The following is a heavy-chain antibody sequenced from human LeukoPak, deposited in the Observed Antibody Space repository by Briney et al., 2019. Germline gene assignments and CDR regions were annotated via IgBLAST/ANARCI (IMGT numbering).Heavy chain of an antibody. J-gene: IGHJ4*02. D-gene: IGHD1-7*01. CDR1: GYTFTGYY. V-gene: IGHV1-2*02. Sequence: GASVKVSCKASGYTFTGYYMHWVRQAPGQGLEWMGWINPNSGGTNYAQKFQGRVTMTRDTSISTAYMELSRLRSDDTAVYYCARVRNWNYPVGDYWGQGTLVTVSS. CDR3: ARVRNWNYPVGDY. CDR2: INPNSGGT.